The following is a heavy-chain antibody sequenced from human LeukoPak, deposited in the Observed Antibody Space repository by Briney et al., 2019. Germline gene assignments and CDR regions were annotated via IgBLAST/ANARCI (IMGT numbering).Heavy chain of an antibody. CDR3: ARQGTYDILTGYRNGMDV. J-gene: IGHJ6*02. CDR2: ISSSSSYI. Sequence: PGGSLRLSCAASGFTFSSYSMTWVRQAPGKGLEWVSSISSSSSYIYYADSVKGRFTISRGNAKNSLYLQMNSLRAEDTAVYYCARQGTYDILTGYRNGMDVWGQGTTVTVSS. D-gene: IGHD3-9*01. CDR1: GFTFSSYS. V-gene: IGHV3-21*01.